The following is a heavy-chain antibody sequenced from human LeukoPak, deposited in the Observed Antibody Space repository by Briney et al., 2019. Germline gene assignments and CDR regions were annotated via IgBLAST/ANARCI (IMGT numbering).Heavy chain of an antibody. J-gene: IGHJ4*02. Sequence: GGSLRLSCAASGFTFSSYGMHWVRQAPGKGLEWVSFIRYDGSNEYYADSVRGRFTISRDNSKSTLYLQMNSLRAEDTAVYYCAKAKPHYYYDSSVYPGALDYWGQGTLVTVSS. CDR1: GFTFSSYG. D-gene: IGHD3-22*01. CDR3: AKAKPHYYYDSSVYPGALDY. V-gene: IGHV3-30*02. CDR2: IRYDGSNE.